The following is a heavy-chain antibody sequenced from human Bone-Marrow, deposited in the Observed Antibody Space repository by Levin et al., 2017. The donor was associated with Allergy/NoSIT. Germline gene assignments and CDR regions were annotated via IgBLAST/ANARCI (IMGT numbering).Heavy chain of an antibody. CDR1: GFTFGNFW. CDR2: IKDDGSET. D-gene: IGHD2-2*03. Sequence: GESLKISCRASGFTFGNFWMNWVRQAPGKGLEWVATIKDDGSETFYGDSVTGRFSISRDNVENSVSLHMSSLRAEDTAIYYCARQYGYYYYYLDVWGKGTTVSVSS. CDR3: ARQYGYYYYYLDV. V-gene: IGHV3-7*03. J-gene: IGHJ6*03.